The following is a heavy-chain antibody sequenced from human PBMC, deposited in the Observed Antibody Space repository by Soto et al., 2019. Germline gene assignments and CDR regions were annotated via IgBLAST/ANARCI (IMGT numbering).Heavy chain of an antibody. V-gene: IGHV1-8*01. D-gene: IGHD2-2*01. Sequence: GASVKVSCKASGYTFTSYDINWVRQATGQGLEWMGWINPNSGNTGYAQKFQGRVTMTRNTSISTAYMELSSLRSEDTAVYYCARGKVGPAARAGYYMDVWGKGTTVTVSS. J-gene: IGHJ6*03. CDR3: ARGKVGPAARAGYYMDV. CDR2: INPNSGNT. CDR1: GYTFTSYD.